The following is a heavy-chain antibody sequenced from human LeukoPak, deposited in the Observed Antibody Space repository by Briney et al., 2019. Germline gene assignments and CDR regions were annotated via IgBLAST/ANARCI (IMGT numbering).Heavy chain of an antibody. CDR3: ARDSGSAYLY. J-gene: IGHJ4*02. V-gene: IGHV1-24*01. D-gene: IGHD3-22*01. CDR1: GYTLTELS. Sequence: ASVKVSCKVSGYTLTELSMHWVRQAPGKGLEWMGGFDPEDGETIYAQKLQDRVTLTTDTSTRTAYMELRSLTSDDTAVYFCARDSGSAYLYWGQGTLVTVSS. CDR2: FDPEDGET.